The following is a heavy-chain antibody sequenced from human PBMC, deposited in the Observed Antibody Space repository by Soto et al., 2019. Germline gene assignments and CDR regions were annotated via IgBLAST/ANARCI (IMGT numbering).Heavy chain of an antibody. CDR1: GGTFSSYA. CDR3: ARERVRLYPTPNWFDP. V-gene: IGHV1-69*13. Sequence: SVKVSCKASGGTFSSYAISWVRQAPGQGLEWMGGIIPIFGTANYAQKFQGRVTITADESTSTAYMELSSLRSEDTAVYYCARERVRLYPTPNWFDPWGQGTLVTVS. CDR2: IIPIFGTA. J-gene: IGHJ5*02. D-gene: IGHD2-8*01.